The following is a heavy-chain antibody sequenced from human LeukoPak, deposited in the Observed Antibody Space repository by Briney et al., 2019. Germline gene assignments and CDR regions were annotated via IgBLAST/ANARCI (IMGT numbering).Heavy chain of an antibody. D-gene: IGHD3-16*01. CDR1: GFTFSSHA. CDR3: AKDRGLGH. J-gene: IGHJ4*02. Sequence: PGGSLRLSCAASGFTFSSHAMSWVRQAPGKGLEWASGASLSGGGTYYADSVRGRFTISRDNSRNTLYLQMNSLRVEDTAVYYCAKDRGLGHWGQGTLVIVSS. V-gene: IGHV3-23*01. CDR2: ASLSGGGT.